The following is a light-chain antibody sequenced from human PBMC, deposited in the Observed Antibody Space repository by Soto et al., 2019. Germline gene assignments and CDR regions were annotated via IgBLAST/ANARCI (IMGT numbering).Light chain of an antibody. V-gene: IGKV1-5*01. CDR1: QSISTF. CDR2: DAS. CDR3: QQYDSYSWT. J-gene: IGKJ1*01. Sequence: DIQMTQSPSTLSASAGDTVTITCRASQSISTFLAWYQQKPGKAPNLLIFDASSLKSGVPSRFSGSGSGTEFPLTISGLQPDDFATYYCQQYDSYSWTFGQGTKVEIK.